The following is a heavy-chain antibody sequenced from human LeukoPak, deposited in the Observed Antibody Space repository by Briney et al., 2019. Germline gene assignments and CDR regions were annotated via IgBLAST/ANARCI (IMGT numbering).Heavy chain of an antibody. CDR3: ANLDITIFGVVIDY. V-gene: IGHV3-23*01. Sequence: PGGSLRLSCAASGFTFSSYAMSWVRQAPGKGLEWVSAISGSGVSTYYADSVKGRFTISRDNSKNTLYLQMNSLRAEDTAVYYCANLDITIFGVVIDYWGQGTLVTVSS. CDR1: GFTFSSYA. D-gene: IGHD3-3*01. CDR2: ISGSGVST. J-gene: IGHJ4*02.